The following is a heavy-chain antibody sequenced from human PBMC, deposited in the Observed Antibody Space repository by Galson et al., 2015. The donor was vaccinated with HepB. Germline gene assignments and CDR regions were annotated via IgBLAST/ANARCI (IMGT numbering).Heavy chain of an antibody. CDR1: GYTFTGYY. CDR2: INPNSGGT. Sequence: SVKVSCKASGYTFTGYYMHWVRQAPGQGLEWMGWINPNSGGTNYAQKFQGRVTMTRDTSISTAYMELSRLRSDDTAVYYCARSVVMYSSSWYDGEGYFDYWGQGTLVTVSS. J-gene: IGHJ4*02. CDR3: ARSVVMYSSSWYDGEGYFDY. V-gene: IGHV1-2*02. D-gene: IGHD6-13*01.